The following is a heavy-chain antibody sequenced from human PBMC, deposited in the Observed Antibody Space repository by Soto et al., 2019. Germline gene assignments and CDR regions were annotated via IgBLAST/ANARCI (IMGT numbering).Heavy chain of an antibody. J-gene: IGHJ4*02. CDR3: ARRYCSGGSCYSGLVFDY. CDR2: IYSGGST. Sequence: GGSLRLSCAASGFTVSSNYMSWVCQAPGKGLEWVSVIYSGGSTYYADSVKGRFTISRDNSKNTLYLQMNSLRAEDTAVYYCARRYCSGGSCYSGLVFDYWGQGTLVTVSS. V-gene: IGHV3-66*01. CDR1: GFTVSSNY. D-gene: IGHD2-15*01.